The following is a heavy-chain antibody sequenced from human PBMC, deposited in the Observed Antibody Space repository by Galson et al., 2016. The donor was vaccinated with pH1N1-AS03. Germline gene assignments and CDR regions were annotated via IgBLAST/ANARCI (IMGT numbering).Heavy chain of an antibody. CDR2: LYSGGST. J-gene: IGHJ4*02. Sequence: SLRLSCAASGFNVSSKYMSWVRQTPGKGLEWVSVLYSGGSTYYADSVKGRFTISRDNSKNTLYLQMNRLRGEDTALYYCARYVRYYDYWGQGTLVTVSS. CDR3: ARYVRYYDY. D-gene: IGHD3-10*02. V-gene: IGHV3-66*02. CDR1: GFNVSSKY.